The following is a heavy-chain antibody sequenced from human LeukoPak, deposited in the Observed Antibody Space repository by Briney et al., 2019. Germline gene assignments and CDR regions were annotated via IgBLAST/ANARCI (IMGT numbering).Heavy chain of an antibody. CDR2: ISYDGSNK. D-gene: IGHD1-26*01. CDR3: ARDQVGSEIIGCWCV. J-gene: IGHJ6*02. CDR1: GFTFSSCA. Sequence: GGSLRLSCAASGFTFSSCAMHWVRQAPGKGLEWVAVISYDGSNKYYADSVKGRFTISRDNSKNTLYLQMSSLRAEDTAVYYCARDQVGSEIIGCWCVWGQGTTVTVSS. V-gene: IGHV3-30-3*01.